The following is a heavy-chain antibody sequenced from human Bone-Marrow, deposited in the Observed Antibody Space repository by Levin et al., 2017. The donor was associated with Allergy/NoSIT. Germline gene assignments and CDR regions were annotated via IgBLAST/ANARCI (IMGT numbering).Heavy chain of an antibody. CDR2: IYYTGAT. J-gene: IGHJ4*02. V-gene: IGHV4-30-4*01. D-gene: IGHD4-11*01. CDR1: GGSISSNDYY. Sequence: SETLSLTCAVSGGSISSNDYYWSWIRQPPGKGLKWIGYIYYTGATYYTPSLKSRATISKDTSTNQFSLKLSSVTAADTAVYYCARVDYNAEGFDSWGQGILVTVSS. CDR3: ARVDYNAEGFDS.